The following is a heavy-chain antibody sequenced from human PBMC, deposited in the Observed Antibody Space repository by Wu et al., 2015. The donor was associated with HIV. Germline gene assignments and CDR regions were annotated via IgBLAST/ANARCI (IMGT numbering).Heavy chain of an antibody. CDR1: GYTFTGYY. D-gene: IGHD7-27*01. J-gene: IGHJ4*02. Sequence: QVQLVQSGAEVKKPGASVKVSCKASGYTFTGYYMHWVRQAPGQGLEWMGWINPNSGDTNYAQRFQDRVTMTRDTTITTVYMELTRLRSDDTAIYYCARIGIENWGRSYYFDYWGQGTLVTVSS. CDR3: ARIGIENWGRSYYFDY. V-gene: IGHV1-2*02. CDR2: INPNSGDT.